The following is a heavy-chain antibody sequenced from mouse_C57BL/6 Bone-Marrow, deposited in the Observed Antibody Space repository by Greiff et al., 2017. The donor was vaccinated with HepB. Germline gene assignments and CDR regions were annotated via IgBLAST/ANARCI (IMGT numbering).Heavy chain of an antibody. CDR3: TREGYGSSYGYFDY. J-gene: IGHJ2*01. CDR1: GYTFTSYW. D-gene: IGHD1-1*01. Sequence: EVQLQQSGTVLARPGASVKKSCKTSGYTFTSYWMHWVKQRPGQGLEWIGAIYPGNSDTSYNQKFKGKAKLTAVTSASTAYMELSSLTNEDSAVYYCTREGYGSSYGYFDYWGQGTTLTVSS. V-gene: IGHV1-5*01. CDR2: IYPGNSDT.